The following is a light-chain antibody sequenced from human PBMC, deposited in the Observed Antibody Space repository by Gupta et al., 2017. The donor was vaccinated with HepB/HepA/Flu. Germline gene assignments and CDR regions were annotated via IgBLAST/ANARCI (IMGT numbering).Light chain of an antibody. J-gene: IGKJ5*01. Sequence: EIVLTQSPGTLSLSPGERATLSCRASQSVSSNYLAWYQQKPGQAPRLLIYGASSRATGIPDRFSGSGSGTXFTLTIXRLEPEDFAVYYCQQDGSSPITFGXGTLLEIK. CDR1: QSVSSNY. CDR2: GAS. V-gene: IGKV3-20*01. CDR3: QQDGSSPIT.